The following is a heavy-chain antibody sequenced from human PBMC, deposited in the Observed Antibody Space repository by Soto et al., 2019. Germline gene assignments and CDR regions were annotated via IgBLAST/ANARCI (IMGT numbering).Heavy chain of an antibody. CDR2: IFYSGGT. J-gene: IGHJ5*02. V-gene: IGHV4-34*12. Sequence: SETLCLTCAVDGGSFSGYYWAWIRQSPGKGLEWIGTIFYSGGTFYTPSLKSRVTMSVDTSNNQFSLKLSSVTAADTAVYYCARQASGYYYGWFDPWGQGTLVTVSS. D-gene: IGHD3-22*01. CDR3: ARQASGYYYGWFDP. CDR1: GGSFSGYY.